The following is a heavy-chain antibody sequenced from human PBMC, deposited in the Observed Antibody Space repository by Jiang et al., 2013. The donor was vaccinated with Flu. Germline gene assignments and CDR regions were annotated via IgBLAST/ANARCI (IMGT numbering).Heavy chain of an antibody. D-gene: IGHD1-26*01. CDR1: GGSISSCY. CDR3: ARDREGGNYGVDV. CDR2: IYSSGST. Sequence: GLVKPSETLSLICDVSGGSISSCYWSWIRQPAGKGLEWIGHIYSSGSTNYNPSLKSRVTMSVDTSKKQFSLKLTSVTAADTGVYYCARDREGGNYGVDVWGQGTTVTVSS. J-gene: IGHJ6*02. V-gene: IGHV4-4*07.